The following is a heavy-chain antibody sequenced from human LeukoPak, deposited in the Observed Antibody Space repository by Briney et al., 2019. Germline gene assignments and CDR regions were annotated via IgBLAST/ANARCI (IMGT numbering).Heavy chain of an antibody. CDR3: ARDSAVRGVLGL. D-gene: IGHD3-10*01. CDR2: VYYSGST. V-gene: IGHV4-59*01. J-gene: IGHJ4*02. Sequence: SETLSLTCTISGGSIGSYFWNWIRQSPGKGLEWIGYVYYSGSTDYNPSLTSRATISIDTTNNLFSLKLSSVAAADTAVYCCARDSAVRGVLGLWGQGTLVTVSS. CDR1: GGSIGSYF.